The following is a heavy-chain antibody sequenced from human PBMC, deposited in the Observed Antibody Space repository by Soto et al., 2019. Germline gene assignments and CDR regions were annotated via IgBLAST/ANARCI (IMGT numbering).Heavy chain of an antibody. D-gene: IGHD3-10*01. Sequence: SETLSLTCSVSGGSISSSSSYWGWIRQPPGKGLEWIGSIHYSGSTNYKSSLKSRVTISVDTSKNQFSLKLSSVTAADTAVYYCARLLYGSGTNIPDYWGQGTLVTVSS. CDR2: IHYSGST. CDR3: ARLLYGSGTNIPDY. J-gene: IGHJ4*02. CDR1: GGSISSSSSY. V-gene: IGHV4-39*01.